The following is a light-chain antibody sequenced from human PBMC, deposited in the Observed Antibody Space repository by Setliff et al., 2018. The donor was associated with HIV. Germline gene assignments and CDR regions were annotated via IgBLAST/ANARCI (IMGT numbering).Light chain of an antibody. CDR2: DVS. J-gene: IGLJ1*01. V-gene: IGLV2-14*03. CDR3: SSYTTSDTLV. CDR1: SSDVGGYTY. Sequence: GSPGQSITISCTGTSSDVGGYTYVSWYQQHPGKAPKLMIYDVSNRPSGVSDRFSGSKSGNTASLTISGLQAEDEADYYCSSYTTSDTLVFGTGTKATVL.